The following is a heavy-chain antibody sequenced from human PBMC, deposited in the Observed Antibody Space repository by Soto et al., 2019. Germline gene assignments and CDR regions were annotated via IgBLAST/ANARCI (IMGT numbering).Heavy chain of an antibody. CDR2: IDPSDSYT. J-gene: IGHJ6*02. CDR3: ARLLWFGELASLDYYGMDV. CDR1: GYSFTSYW. D-gene: IGHD3-10*01. V-gene: IGHV5-10-1*01. Sequence: PGESLKISCKGSGYSFTSYWISWVRQMPGKGLEWMGRIDPSDSYTNYSPSFQGRVTISADKSISTAYLQWSSLKASDTAMYYCARLLWFGELASLDYYGMDVWGQGTTVTVSS.